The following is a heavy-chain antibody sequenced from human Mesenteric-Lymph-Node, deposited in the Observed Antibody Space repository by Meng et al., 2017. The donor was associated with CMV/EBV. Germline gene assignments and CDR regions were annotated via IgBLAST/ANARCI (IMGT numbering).Heavy chain of an antibody. CDR2: VHSNGNT. CDR1: GVSINSDY. V-gene: IGHV4-59*08. CDR3: ARRQWSANFDL. Sequence: SETLSLTCTVSGVSINSDYWVWLRQSPGRGLEWVAYVHSNGNTNYNPSLKSRGSISLDTSKNQFSLKLNSVIAADTPVYYCARRQWSANFDLWGQGALVTVSS. J-gene: IGHJ4*02. D-gene: IGHD2-15*01.